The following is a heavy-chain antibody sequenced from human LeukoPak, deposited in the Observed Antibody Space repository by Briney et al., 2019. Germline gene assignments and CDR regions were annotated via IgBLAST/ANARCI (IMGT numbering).Heavy chain of an antibody. V-gene: IGHV1-18*01. CDR1: GYSFTSYG. CDR2: ISAYNGNT. Sequence: ASMKVSCKASGYSFTSYGISWVRQAPGQGLEWMGWISAYNGNTNYAQKLQGRVTMTTDTSTSTAYMELRSLRSDDTAVYYCARDLSSSWFGSHYYYGMDVWGQGTTVTVSS. CDR3: ARDLSSSWFGSHYYYGMDV. J-gene: IGHJ6*02. D-gene: IGHD6-13*01.